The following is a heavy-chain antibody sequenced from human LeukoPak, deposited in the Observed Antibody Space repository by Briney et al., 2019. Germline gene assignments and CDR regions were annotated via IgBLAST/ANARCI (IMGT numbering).Heavy chain of an antibody. CDR2: IIPIFGTA. D-gene: IGHD2-2*01. J-gene: IGHJ5*02. V-gene: IGHV1-69*05. CDR1: GGTFSSYA. Sequence: SVKVSCKASGGTFSSYAISWVRQAPGQGPEWMGGIIPIFGTANYAQKFQGRVTITTDESTSTAYMELSSLRSEDTAVHYCAGGNCSSTSCSIWFDPWGQGTLVTVSS. CDR3: AGGNCSSTSCSIWFDP.